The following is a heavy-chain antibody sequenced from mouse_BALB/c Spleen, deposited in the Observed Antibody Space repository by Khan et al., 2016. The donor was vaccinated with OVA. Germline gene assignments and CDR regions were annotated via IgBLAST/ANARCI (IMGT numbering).Heavy chain of an antibody. J-gene: IGHJ3*01. D-gene: IGHD1-2*01. CDR3: TGGGYGGFAY. Sequence: QVQLQQSGAELVKPGASVKLSCKASGYTFNSYYMYWVKQRPGQGLEWIGEINPSNGGTNFNEKFKSKATLTVDKSSSTAYMQLSSLTSEDSAVXYCTGGGYGGFAYWGQGTLITVSA. V-gene: IGHV1S81*02. CDR2: INPSNGGT. CDR1: GYTFNSYY.